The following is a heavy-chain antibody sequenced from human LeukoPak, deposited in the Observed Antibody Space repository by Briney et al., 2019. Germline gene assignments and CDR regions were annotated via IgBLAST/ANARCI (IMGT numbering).Heavy chain of an antibody. D-gene: IGHD5-12*01. Sequence: HGGSLRLSCAAAGLTISSYWLQWVRPAPGQELVWVARIDGDGSCTNYADSVKGRSTISRDNAKNTLYLQMNSLRAGDTAVYYCARGYSGYFYYWGQGTLVTVSS. J-gene: IGHJ4*02. CDR2: IDGDGSCT. V-gene: IGHV3-74*01. CDR3: ARGYSGYFYY. CDR1: GLTISSYW.